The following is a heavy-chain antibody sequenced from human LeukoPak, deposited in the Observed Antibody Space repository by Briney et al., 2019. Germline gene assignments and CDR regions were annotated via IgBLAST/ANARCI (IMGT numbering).Heavy chain of an antibody. V-gene: IGHV1-2*02. CDR1: GYTFTGYY. CDR3: ARAPMIVVVFPPRLDY. D-gene: IGHD3-22*01. J-gene: IGHJ4*02. Sequence: GASVKVSCKTSGYTFTGYYMHWVRQAPGQGLEWMGWINPNSGGTNYAQKFQDRVTMTGDTSISTAYMELSRLTSDDTAVYYCARAPMIVVVFPPRLDYWGQGTLVTASS. CDR2: INPNSGGT.